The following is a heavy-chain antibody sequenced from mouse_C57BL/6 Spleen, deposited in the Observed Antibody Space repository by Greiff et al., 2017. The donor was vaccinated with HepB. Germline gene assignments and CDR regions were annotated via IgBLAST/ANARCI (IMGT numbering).Heavy chain of an antibody. V-gene: IGHV1-53*01. J-gene: IGHJ1*03. Sequence: VQLQQPGTELVKPGASVKLSCKASGYTFTSYWMHWVKQRPGQGLEWIGNINPSNGGTNYNEKFKSKATLTVDKSSSTAYKQLSSLTSEDSAVYYCARGHYSNSDWYFDVWGTGTTVTVSS. CDR2: INPSNGGT. D-gene: IGHD2-5*01. CDR1: GYTFTSYW. CDR3: ARGHYSNSDWYFDV.